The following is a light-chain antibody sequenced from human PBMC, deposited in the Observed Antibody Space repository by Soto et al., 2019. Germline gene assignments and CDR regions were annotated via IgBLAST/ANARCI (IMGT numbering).Light chain of an antibody. CDR1: SSNIGAGYD. CDR3: QSYDSSLSGSYV. CDR2: GNS. Sequence: QSVLTQPPSGSGAPGQRVTISCTGSSSNIGAGYDVHWYQQLPGTAPKLRIYGNSNRPSEVHDRFSGANAGTSASLDITGLQSEDEADYYCQSYDSSLSGSYVFGTGTKVTVL. J-gene: IGLJ1*01. V-gene: IGLV1-40*01.